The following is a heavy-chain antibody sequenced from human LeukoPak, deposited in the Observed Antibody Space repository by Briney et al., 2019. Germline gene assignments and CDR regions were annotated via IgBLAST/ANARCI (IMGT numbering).Heavy chain of an antibody. CDR3: ARVEIYYDSSGYYGNYYFDY. Sequence: SETLSLTCTVSGGSISSGGYYWSWIRQRPGKGLEWIGYIYYSGSTYYNPSLKSRVTISVDTSKNQFSLKLSSVTAADTAVYYCARVEIYYDSSGYYGNYYFDYWGQGTLVTVSS. CDR1: GGSISSGGYY. J-gene: IGHJ4*02. V-gene: IGHV4-31*03. D-gene: IGHD3-22*01. CDR2: IYYSGST.